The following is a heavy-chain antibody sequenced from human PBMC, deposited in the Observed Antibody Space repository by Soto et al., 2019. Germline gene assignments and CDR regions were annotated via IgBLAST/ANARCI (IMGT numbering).Heavy chain of an antibody. Sequence: GGSLRLSCAASGFTVSSNYMSWVRQAPGKGLEWVSVIYSGGSTYYADSVKGRFTISRDNSKNTLYLQMNSLRAEDTAVYYCARVRVESGYPEYIKHWGKGTLVTASS. CDR2: IYSGGST. V-gene: IGHV3-53*01. D-gene: IGHD3-22*01. CDR1: GFTVSSNY. CDR3: ARVRVESGYPEYIKH. J-gene: IGHJ1*01.